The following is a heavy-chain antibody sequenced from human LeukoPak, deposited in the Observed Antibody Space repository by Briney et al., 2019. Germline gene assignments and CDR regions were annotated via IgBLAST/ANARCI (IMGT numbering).Heavy chain of an antibody. V-gene: IGHV3-21*01. D-gene: IGHD6-13*01. Sequence: GGSLRLSCAASGFTFGSYSMNWVRQAPGKGLEWVSSMSSGSSYIYYADSVKGRFTISRDNAKNSLYLQMNSLRAEDTAVYYCARDLRGSSWYEGRGNWFDPWGQGTLVTVSS. J-gene: IGHJ5*02. CDR1: GFTFGSYS. CDR2: MSSGSSYI. CDR3: ARDLRGSSWYEGRGNWFDP.